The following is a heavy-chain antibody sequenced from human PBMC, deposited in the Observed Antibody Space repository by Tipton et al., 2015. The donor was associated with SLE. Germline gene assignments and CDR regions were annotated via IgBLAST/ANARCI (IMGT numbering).Heavy chain of an antibody. CDR3: AREAYSGSYFNY. Sequence: SLRLSCAASGFTFSSSWMSWVRQAPGKGLEWAANIKQDGSEKYYVDSVKGRFTISRDNAKNSLYLQMNSLRAEDTAVYYCAREAYSGSYFNYWGQGTLVTVSS. J-gene: IGHJ4*02. D-gene: IGHD1-26*01. CDR2: IKQDGSEK. V-gene: IGHV3-7*01. CDR1: GFTFSSSW.